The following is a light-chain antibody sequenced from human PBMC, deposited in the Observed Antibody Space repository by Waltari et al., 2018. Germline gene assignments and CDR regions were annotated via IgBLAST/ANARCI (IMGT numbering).Light chain of an antibody. CDR3: ASRDPTANAVV. V-gene: IGLV3-21*01. CDR1: NLESKS. CDR2: YDS. J-gene: IGLJ2*01. Sequence: SYVLTQPPSVAVAPGETARVTCGGNNLESKSVHWYQQKPGQAPVLVISYDSDRPSGIPDRFSGSSSRDTASVTITGTQAEDEADYYCASRDPTANAVVFGGGTKLTVL.